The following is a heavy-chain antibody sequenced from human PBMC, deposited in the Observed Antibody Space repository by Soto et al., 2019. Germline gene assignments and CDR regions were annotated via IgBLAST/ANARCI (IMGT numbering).Heavy chain of an antibody. V-gene: IGHV2-5*02. CDR1: GFSLSSSGVG. Sequence: QITLKESGPSLVKPTETLTLTCTFSGFSLSSSGVGVAWIRQPPVKPLEWLALIYWDDDKYTSPSLKSRLTITKDTSKNQVVLLMTNMDPVDTATYFCVHLLTGGRFDSWGQGTLVTVSS. CDR3: VHLLTGGRFDS. D-gene: IGHD3-16*01. CDR2: IYWDDDK. J-gene: IGHJ4*02.